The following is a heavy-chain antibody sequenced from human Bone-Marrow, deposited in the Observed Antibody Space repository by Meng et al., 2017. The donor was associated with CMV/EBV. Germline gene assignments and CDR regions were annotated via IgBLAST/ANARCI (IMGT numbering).Heavy chain of an antibody. CDR1: GFTVSSNY. Sequence: GGSLRLSCAASGFTVSSNYMSWVRQAPGKGLEWVAVIYSGGSTTYYIDSVKGRFTISRDDSKSTLFLQMNSLRAEDTAVYYCVKELSDRKYNGYGNLGNWGQGTLVTVSS. CDR3: VKELSDRKYNGYGNLGN. CDR2: IYSGGSTT. V-gene: IGHV3-23*03. J-gene: IGHJ4*02. D-gene: IGHD5-12*01.